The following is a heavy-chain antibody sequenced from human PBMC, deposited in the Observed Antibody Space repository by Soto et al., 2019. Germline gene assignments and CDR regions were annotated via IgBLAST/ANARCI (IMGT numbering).Heavy chain of an antibody. CDR3: AIEGEVDILTGYYTGPMRYY. CDR1: GFTFSSYA. V-gene: IGHV3-23*01. D-gene: IGHD3-9*01. Sequence: GESLKISCAASGFTFSSYAMSWVRQAPGKGLEWVSAISGSGGSTYYADSVKGRFTISRDNSKNTLYLQMNSLRAEDTAVYYCAIEGEVDILTGYYTGPMRYYWGQGTLVTVSS. CDR2: ISGSGGST. J-gene: IGHJ4*02.